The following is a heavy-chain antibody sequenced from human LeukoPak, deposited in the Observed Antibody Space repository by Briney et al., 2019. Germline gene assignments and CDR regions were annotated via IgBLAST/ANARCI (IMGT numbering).Heavy chain of an antibody. CDR3: ARGLVWRFLLDSRRDSFDI. CDR1: GGSISSSSYY. D-gene: IGHD3-16*01. J-gene: IGHJ3*02. CDR2: IYYSGST. Sequence: SETLSLTCTVSGGSISSSSYYWGWIRQPSGKGLEWIGSIYYSGSTYYNPSLKSRVTISVDTSKNRFSLKLRSVTAADTAVYYCARGLVWRFLLDSRRDSFDIWGQGTTITVSS. V-gene: IGHV4-39*07.